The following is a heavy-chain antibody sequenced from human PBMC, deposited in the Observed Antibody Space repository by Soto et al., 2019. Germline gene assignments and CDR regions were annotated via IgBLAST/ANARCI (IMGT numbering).Heavy chain of an antibody. CDR3: ARDHHRYSGYDYVDY. D-gene: IGHD5-12*01. V-gene: IGHV3-74*01. CDR2: ISTDGSVT. J-gene: IGHJ4*02. Sequence: PGGSLKISCAASGLTFSSYWMHWVRQAPGKGLVWVSRISTDGSVTTYADSVKGRFTISRDNAKNTLYLQMNSLRAEDTAVYYCARDHHRYSGYDYVDYWGQGTLVTVSS. CDR1: GLTFSSYW.